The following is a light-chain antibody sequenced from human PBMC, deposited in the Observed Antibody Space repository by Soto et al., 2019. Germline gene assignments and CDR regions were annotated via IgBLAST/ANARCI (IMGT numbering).Light chain of an antibody. V-gene: IGKV1-5*03. CDR1: QIINGW. CDR3: QQYNHYST. CDR2: KAF. J-gene: IGKJ1*01. Sequence: DIQMTQSPSTLSASVGDRVTITCRASQIINGWLAWYQQKPGKAPKLLIYKAFSLESGVPSRFSGSGSGTEFTLTISSLQPDDFATYYCQQYNHYSTFGQGTKV.